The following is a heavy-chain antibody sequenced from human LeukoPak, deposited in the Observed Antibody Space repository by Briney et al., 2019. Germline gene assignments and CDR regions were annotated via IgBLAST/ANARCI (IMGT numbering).Heavy chain of an antibody. CDR1: GGSISSGSYY. CDR3: ARQRGSYAPDY. CDR2: IYTSGST. J-gene: IGHJ4*02. Sequence: PSETLSLTCTVSGGSISSGSYYWSWIRQPAGKGLEWIGRIYTSGSTHYNPSLKSRVSISVDTSKNQFSLKLSSVTAADTAVYYCARQRGSYAPDYWGQGTLVTVSS. D-gene: IGHD1-26*01. V-gene: IGHV4-61*02.